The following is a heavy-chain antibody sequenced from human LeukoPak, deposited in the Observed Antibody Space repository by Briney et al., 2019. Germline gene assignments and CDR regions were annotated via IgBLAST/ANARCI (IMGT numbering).Heavy chain of an antibody. J-gene: IGHJ5*02. CDR2: IHSSGST. CDR3: ARDESSAGFDP. V-gene: IGHV4-4*07. D-gene: IGHD3-10*01. CDR1: GGSINTYY. Sequence: SETLSLTCSVSGGSINTYYWSCIRQPAGKGLEWIGRIHSSGSTHYNPSLKSRVTMSVDTSKNQFSLKLSSVTAADTAVYYCARDESSAGFDPWGQGTLVTVSS.